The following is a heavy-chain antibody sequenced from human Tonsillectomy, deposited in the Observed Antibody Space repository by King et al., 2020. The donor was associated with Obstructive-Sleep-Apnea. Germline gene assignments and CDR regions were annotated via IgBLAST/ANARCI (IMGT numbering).Heavy chain of an antibody. V-gene: IGHV3-21*01. CDR2: ISSSSGYI. J-gene: IGHJ4*02. Sequence: VQLVESGGGLVKPGGSLRLSCAASGFSFSSYSMNWVRQAPGRGLEWVSSISSSSGYIYYADSVKGRFTISRDNAKNSLYLQMNSLRAEDPAVYSCAGVQLRYFXWPYXHXXGYFDYWGQGTLVTVSS. D-gene: IGHD3-9*01. CDR3: AGVQLRYFXWPYXHXXGYFDY. CDR1: GFSFSSYS.